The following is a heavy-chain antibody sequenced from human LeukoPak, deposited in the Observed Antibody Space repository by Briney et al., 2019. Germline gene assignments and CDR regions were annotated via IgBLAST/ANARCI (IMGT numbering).Heavy chain of an antibody. CDR1: GFTFSSYG. V-gene: IGHV3-23*01. CDR2: ISGSGGST. J-gene: IGHJ4*02. CDR3: AKIYGDYTNYYFDY. Sequence: GRSLRLSCAASGFTFSSYGMHWVRQAPGKGLEWVSAISGSGGSTYYADSVKGRFTISRDNSQNTLYLQMNSLRAEDTDVYYCAKIYGDYTNYYFDYWGQGTLVTVSS. D-gene: IGHD4-17*01.